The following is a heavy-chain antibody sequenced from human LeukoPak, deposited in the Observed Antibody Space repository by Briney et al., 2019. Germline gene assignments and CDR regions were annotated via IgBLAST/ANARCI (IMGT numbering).Heavy chain of an antibody. CDR1: GFTFSNAW. V-gene: IGHV3-15*01. CDR2: IKSKTDGGTT. Sequence: PGGSLRLSCAASGFTFSNAWMSWVRQAPGKGLEWVGRIKSKTDGGTTDYAAPVKGRFTISRDDSKNTLYPQMNSLKTEDTAVYYCTTFTIAAAGTFDYWGQGTLVTVSS. D-gene: IGHD6-13*01. J-gene: IGHJ4*02. CDR3: TTFTIAAAGTFDY.